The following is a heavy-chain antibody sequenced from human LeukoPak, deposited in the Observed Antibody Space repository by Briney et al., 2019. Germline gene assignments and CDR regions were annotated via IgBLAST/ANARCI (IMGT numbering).Heavy chain of an antibody. CDR2: IDWDDDE. V-gene: IGHV2-70*11. CDR1: GSSPSTSGIC. CDR3: AGITMVLDY. Sequence: SVPTPVNPTQTLTLTSTFSGSSPSTSGICANWIRQPPGKVLDGVTRIDWDDDEYYRTSLKTRLTISKDSSKMQVVLTMTNMDHVDTAIYCCAGITMVLDYWGQGTLITVSS. D-gene: IGHD3-10*01. J-gene: IGHJ4*02.